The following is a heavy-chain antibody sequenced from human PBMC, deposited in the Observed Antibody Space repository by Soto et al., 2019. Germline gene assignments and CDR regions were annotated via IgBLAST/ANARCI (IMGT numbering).Heavy chain of an antibody. D-gene: IGHD3-10*01. J-gene: IGHJ6*02. V-gene: IGHV4-59*01. CDR3: ARSGWIRGVVSTDNYGMDV. Sequence: PSETLSLTCTVSGGSISSYYWSWIRQPPGKGLEWIGYIYYSGSTNYNPSLKSRVTISVDTSKNQFSLKLSSVTAADTAVYYCARSGWIRGVVSTDNYGMDVWGQGTTVTVSS. CDR1: GGSISSYY. CDR2: IYYSGST.